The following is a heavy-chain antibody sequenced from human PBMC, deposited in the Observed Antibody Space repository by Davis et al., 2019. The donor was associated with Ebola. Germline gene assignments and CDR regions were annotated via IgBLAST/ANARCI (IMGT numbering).Heavy chain of an antibody. CDR3: ARIQSGHHGMDV. D-gene: IGHD3-10*01. CDR2: ISAIGGDT. V-gene: IGHV3-23*01. Sequence: PGGSLRLSCAASGFTFSSYAMSWVRQAPGKGLEWVSRISAIGGDTYYADSVKGRFTISRDNSKNTLYLQMNSLRAEDTAVYYCARIQSGHHGMDVWGQGTTVTVSS. J-gene: IGHJ6*02. CDR1: GFTFSSYA.